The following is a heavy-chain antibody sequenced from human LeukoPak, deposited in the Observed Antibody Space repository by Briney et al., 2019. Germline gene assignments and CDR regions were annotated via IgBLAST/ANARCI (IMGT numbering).Heavy chain of an antibody. V-gene: IGHV1-69*06. J-gene: IGHJ5*02. D-gene: IGHD3-22*01. CDR3: ARGFRITMIPRGFDP. CDR1: GGTFSSYA. Sequence: SVKVSCKASGGTFSSYAISWVRQAPGQGLEWMGGIIPIFGTANYAQKFQGRVTITADKSTSTAYMGLSSLRSEDTAVYYCARGFRITMIPRGFDPWGQGTLVTVSS. CDR2: IIPIFGTA.